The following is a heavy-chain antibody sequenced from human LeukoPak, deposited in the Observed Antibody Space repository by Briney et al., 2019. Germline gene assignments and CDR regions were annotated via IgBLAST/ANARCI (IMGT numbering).Heavy chain of an antibody. V-gene: IGHV1-2*02. J-gene: IGHJ4*02. CDR3: ARVVGFYSDSSGYGYLDY. D-gene: IGHD3-22*01. CDR2: INLNSGGT. Sequence: ASVKVSCKASGYTFTGCYMHWVRQAPGQGLEWMGWINLNSGGTIYGQTFEGRVSMTRDTSLSTAYMEMSSLTSDDTAVYYCARVVGFYSDSSGYGYLDYWGQGTLVTVSS. CDR1: GYTFTGCY.